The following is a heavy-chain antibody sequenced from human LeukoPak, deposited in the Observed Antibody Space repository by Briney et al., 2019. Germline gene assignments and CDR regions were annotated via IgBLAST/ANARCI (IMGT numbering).Heavy chain of an antibody. D-gene: IGHD3-16*01. J-gene: IGHJ4*02. Sequence: GGSLTLSCAAAGFSFSTNWMTWVRQAPGKGLEWVANINEDGSERFYVESVKGRLTISRNNAKNSLYLQTNSLRAEDTAVYYCARNYDWGQGTLVTVSS. V-gene: IGHV3-7*04. CDR1: GFSFSTNW. CDR2: INEDGSER. CDR3: ARNYD.